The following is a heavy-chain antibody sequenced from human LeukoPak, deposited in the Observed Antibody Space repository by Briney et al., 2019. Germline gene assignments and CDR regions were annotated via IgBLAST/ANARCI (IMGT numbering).Heavy chain of an antibody. J-gene: IGHJ1*01. V-gene: IGHV4-30-2*01. D-gene: IGHD3-10*01. CDR3: ARAGDGSGSYYYFQH. Sequence: SQTLSLTCTVCGGFISSGGCYWIWIRQPPGKGLEWIGYFYHSGSTYYNPSLKSRVTISVDRSKNQFSLKLSSVPAADTAVYYCARAGDGSGSYYYFQHWGQGTLVTVSS. CDR1: GGFISSGGCY. CDR2: FYHSGST.